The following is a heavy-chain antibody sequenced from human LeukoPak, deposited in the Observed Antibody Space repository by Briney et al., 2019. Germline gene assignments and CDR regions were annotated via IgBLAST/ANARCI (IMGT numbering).Heavy chain of an antibody. CDR3: ARADYGDYGSWFDP. V-gene: IGHV4-39*01. CDR1: GGSISSSSYY. Sequence: PSETLSLTSTVSGGSISSSSYYWGWIRQPPGKGLEWIGSIYYSGSTYYNPSLKSRVTISVDTSKNQFSLKLSSVTAADTAVYYCARADYGDYGSWFDPWGQGTLVTVSS. J-gene: IGHJ5*02. CDR2: IYYSGST. D-gene: IGHD4-17*01.